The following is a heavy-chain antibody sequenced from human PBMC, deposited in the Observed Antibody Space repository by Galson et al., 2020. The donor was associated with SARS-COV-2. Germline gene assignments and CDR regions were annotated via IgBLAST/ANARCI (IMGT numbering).Heavy chain of an antibody. D-gene: IGHD3-10*01. CDR1: GFTVGSRW. J-gene: IGHJ4*02. Sequence: GGSLRLSCAASGFTVGSRWISWARRAPGKGLEWVSLIDAAGNPFYAASIKGRFTISRDNSRNIVFLQMTSLRAVDTAVYYCLREGDTIYPDYWGPGTLVTVSS. V-gene: IGHV3-53*01. CDR2: IDAAGNP. CDR3: LREGDTIYPDY.